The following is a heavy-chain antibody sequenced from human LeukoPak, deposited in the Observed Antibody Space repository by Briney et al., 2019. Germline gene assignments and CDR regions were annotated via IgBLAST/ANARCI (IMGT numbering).Heavy chain of an antibody. D-gene: IGHD3-16*01. Sequence: SETLSLTCTVSGGSISSYYWSWIRQPPGKGLEWIGYIYYSGSTNYNPSLKSRVTISVDTSKNQFSLKLSSVTAADTAVYYCARGDGTYYYYYYMDVWGKGTTVTVSS. CDR1: GGSISSYY. V-gene: IGHV4-59*01. J-gene: IGHJ6*03. CDR2: IYYSGST. CDR3: ARGDGTYYYYYYMDV.